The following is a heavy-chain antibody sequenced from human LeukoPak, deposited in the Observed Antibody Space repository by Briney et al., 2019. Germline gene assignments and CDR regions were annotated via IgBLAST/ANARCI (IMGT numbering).Heavy chain of an antibody. J-gene: IGHJ5*02. CDR1: GYTFTSYY. CDR3: ARGQYYDILTGNNWFDP. V-gene: IGHV1-46*01. CDR2: INPSGGST. Sequence: ASVKVSCKASGYTFTSYYMHWVRQAPGQGLEWMGIINPSGGSTSYAQKFQGRVTMTRDTSTSTVYMELSSLRSEDTAVYHCARGQYYDILTGNNWFDPWGQGTLVTVSS. D-gene: IGHD3-9*01.